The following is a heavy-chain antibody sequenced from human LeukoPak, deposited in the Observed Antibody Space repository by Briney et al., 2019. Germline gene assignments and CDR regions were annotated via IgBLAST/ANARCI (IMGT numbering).Heavy chain of an antibody. Sequence: ASVKVSCKASGYTFTGYYMHWVRQAPGQGLEWMGGIIPIFGTANYAQKFQGRVTITADESTSTAYMELSSLRSEDTAVYYCARDGAYYYDSSGYYGDYYYYYYMDVWGKGTTVTVSS. CDR2: IIPIFGTA. J-gene: IGHJ6*03. V-gene: IGHV1-69*13. CDR3: ARDGAYYYDSSGYYGDYYYYYYMDV. CDR1: GYTFTGYY. D-gene: IGHD3-22*01.